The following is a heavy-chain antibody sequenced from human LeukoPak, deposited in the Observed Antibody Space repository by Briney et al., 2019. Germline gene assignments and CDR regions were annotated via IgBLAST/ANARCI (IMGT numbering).Heavy chain of an antibody. CDR2: INPTGGST. V-gene: IGHV1-46*01. J-gene: IGHJ4*02. D-gene: IGHD6-6*01. CDR3: ARTAARRFDY. Sequence: ASVNVSCKASGYTYPSYFMHWVRQAPGQGLEWMGVINPTGGSTTYAQKFQGRVTMTRDTSTSTVYMELSSLRSDDTAVYYCARTAARRFDYWGQGTLVTVSS. CDR1: GYTYPSYF.